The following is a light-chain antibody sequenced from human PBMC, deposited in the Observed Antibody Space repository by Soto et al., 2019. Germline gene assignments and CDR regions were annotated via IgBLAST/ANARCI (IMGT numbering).Light chain of an antibody. J-gene: IGKJ4*02. CDR1: QSVSNNY. CDR3: WQRCWWQVV. V-gene: IGKV3D-20*02. Sequence: EIVLTQSPGTLSLSPGERATLSCRASQSVSNNYLAWYQQKPGQAPRLLIYGASNRATGIPARFSGSGSGTAFTLTIGSLGSEERAVGYWWQRCWWQVVLGRGTRVEIK. CDR2: GAS.